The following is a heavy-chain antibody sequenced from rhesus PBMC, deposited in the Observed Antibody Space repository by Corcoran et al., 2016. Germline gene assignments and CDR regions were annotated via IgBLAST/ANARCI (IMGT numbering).Heavy chain of an antibody. J-gene: IGHJ4*01. CDR1: GFTFSDYF. Sequence: EVQLVESGCGLAKPGGSMRISFAASGFTFSDYFLHWFPQASGKGLEWVSRISNGGGSTWYADSVKGRFTIARENAKNTLYLQMDSLRAEDTAVYYCARDGGSGWRFDYWGQGVLVTVSS. CDR2: ISNGGGST. CDR3: ARDGGSGWRFDY. D-gene: IGHD6-31*01. V-gene: IGHV3-59*01.